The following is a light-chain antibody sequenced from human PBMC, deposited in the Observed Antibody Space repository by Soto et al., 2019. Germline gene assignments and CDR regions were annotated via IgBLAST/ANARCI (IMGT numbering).Light chain of an antibody. V-gene: IGKV1-39*01. CDR3: QQSYSTPRT. Sequence: DIQMTQSPSSLSASVGDRVTITCRASQSISSYLNWYQQKPGKAPKLLIYAASSLPSGVPSTFSGSGSGTDFTLTISSLQPEDFAMYYCQQSYSTPRTFGQGTKVDI. CDR1: QSISSY. CDR2: AAS. J-gene: IGKJ1*01.